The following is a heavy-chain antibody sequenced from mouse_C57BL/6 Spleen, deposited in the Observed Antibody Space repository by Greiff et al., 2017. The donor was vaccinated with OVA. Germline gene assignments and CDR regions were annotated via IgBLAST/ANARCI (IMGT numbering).Heavy chain of an antibody. J-gene: IGHJ2*01. V-gene: IGHV14-4*01. Sequence: EVKLMESGAELVRPGASVKLSCTASGFNITDDYMHWVKQRPEQGLEWIGWIDPENGDTEYASKFQGKATITADTSSNTAYLQLSSLTSEDTAVYYCTTRGFYYHHDGDYWGQGTTRTVSS. D-gene: IGHD2-4*01. CDR2: IDPENGDT. CDR3: TTRGFYYHHDGDY. CDR1: GFNITDDY.